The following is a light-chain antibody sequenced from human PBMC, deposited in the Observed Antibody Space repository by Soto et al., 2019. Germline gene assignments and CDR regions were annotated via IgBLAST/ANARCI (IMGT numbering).Light chain of an antibody. J-gene: IGKJ5*01. V-gene: IGKV3-20*01. CDR2: GAS. CDR3: QQYGSSPPDT. CDR1: QSLTSNY. Sequence: EIVFTQSPCSLSLSPGERVTLSCRASQSLTSNYLAWYQQKPGQAPRLLIYGASSRATGIPDRFSGSGSGTDFTLTINRMEPEDFAVYYCQQYGSSPPDTFGHGTRLEVK.